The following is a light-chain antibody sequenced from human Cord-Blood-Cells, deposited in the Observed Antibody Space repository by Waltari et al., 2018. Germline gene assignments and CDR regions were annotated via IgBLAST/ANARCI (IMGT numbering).Light chain of an antibody. CDR3: QQYGSSPRT. Sequence: EIVLTHSPGTLSLSPGERATLSCRASQSVSSSYLSWYQQKPGQPPMLLISGASSRATGIPDRFSGSGSGTHFTLTLSRLEPEDFAVYYCQQYGSSPRTFGQGTKVEIK. J-gene: IGKJ1*01. CDR1: QSVSSSY. CDR2: GAS. V-gene: IGKV3-20*01.